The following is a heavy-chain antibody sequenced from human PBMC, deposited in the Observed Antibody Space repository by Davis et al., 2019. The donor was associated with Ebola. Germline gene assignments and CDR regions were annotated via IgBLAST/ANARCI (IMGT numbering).Heavy chain of an antibody. CDR1: GYIFTDYV. CDR2: INTNTGNT. CDR3: ARGEIQWPTFYLDH. Sequence: AASVKVSCKTSGYIFTDYVINWVRQAPGQGLQWVGWINTNTGNTMYAQGFTGRFVFSVVTSVSTTYLQITSLQTEDTAVYYCARGEIQWPTFYLDHWGQGALVTVSS. D-gene: IGHD5-12*01. J-gene: IGHJ4*02. V-gene: IGHV7-4-1*02.